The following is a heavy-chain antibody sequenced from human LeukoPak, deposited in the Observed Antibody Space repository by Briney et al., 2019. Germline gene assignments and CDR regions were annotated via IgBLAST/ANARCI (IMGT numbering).Heavy chain of an antibody. CDR3: AREMLTIARLYYYGMDV. J-gene: IGHJ6*02. V-gene: IGHV1-2*02. D-gene: IGHD1-1*01. CDR2: INPNSGGT. CDR1: GYTFTGYY. Sequence: ASVKVSCKASGYTFTGYYMHWVRRAPGQGLEWMGWINPNSGGTNYAQKFQGRVTMTRDTSISTAYMELSRLRSDDTAVYYCAREMLTIARLYYYGMDVWGQGTTVTVSS.